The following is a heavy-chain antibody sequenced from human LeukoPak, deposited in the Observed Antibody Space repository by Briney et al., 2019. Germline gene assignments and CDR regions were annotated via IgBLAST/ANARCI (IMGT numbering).Heavy chain of an antibody. CDR2: ISGSSSYI. V-gene: IGHV3-21*01. D-gene: IGHD2-2*01. Sequence: GGSLRLSCAASGFTFSSYSMNWVRQAPGKGLEWVSSISGSSSYIYYADSVKGRFTISRDNAKNSLYLQMNSLRAEDTAVYYCARGYYCSSTSCSPPDYWGQGTLVIVSS. CDR3: ARGYYCSSTSCSPPDY. CDR1: GFTFSSYS. J-gene: IGHJ4*02.